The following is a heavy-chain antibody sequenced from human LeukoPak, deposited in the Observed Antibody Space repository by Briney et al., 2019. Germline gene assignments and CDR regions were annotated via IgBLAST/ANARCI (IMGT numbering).Heavy chain of an antibody. V-gene: IGHV3-7*01. CDR1: GFNFGNYW. J-gene: IGHJ3*02. D-gene: IGHD5-24*01. CDR2: IKQDGNEK. Sequence: PGGSLRLSCAGSGFNFGNYWMSWVRQTPGKGLDWVANIKQDGNEKFYVDSVRGRFNIFRENAKNSLYLQMNSLRAEDTAVYYCARARRDGNTGLAFDIWGQGTMVTVSS. CDR3: ARARRDGNTGLAFDI.